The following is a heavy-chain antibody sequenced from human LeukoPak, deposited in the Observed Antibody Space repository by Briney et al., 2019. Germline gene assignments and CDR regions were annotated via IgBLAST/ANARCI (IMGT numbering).Heavy chain of an antibody. J-gene: IGHJ3*01. D-gene: IGHD1-26*01. CDR3: ARRGTDASFTFFDV. V-gene: IGHV3-21*01. Sequence: GGSLRLSCAASGFTFSSYTMHWVRQIPGERPEWVSSISRDTTYIYYADSIKGRFTISRDNTNTSLFLQMNSLRAEDTATYFCARRGTDASFTFFDVWGQGTVVTVSS. CDR2: ISRDTTYI. CDR1: GFTFSSYT.